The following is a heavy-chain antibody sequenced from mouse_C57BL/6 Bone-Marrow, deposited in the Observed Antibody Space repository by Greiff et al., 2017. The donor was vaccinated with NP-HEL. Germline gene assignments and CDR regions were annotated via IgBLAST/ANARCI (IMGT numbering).Heavy chain of an antibody. CDR3: ARSRYYGSPYYFDY. CDR1: GYTFTSYW. D-gene: IGHD1-1*01. J-gene: IGHJ2*01. V-gene: IGHV1-53*01. CDR2: INPSNGGT. Sequence: VKLQQPGTELVKPGASVKLSCKASGYTFTSYWMHWVKQRPGQGLEWIGNINPSNGGTNYNEKFKSKATLTVDKSSSTAYMQLSSLTSEDSAFYYCARSRYYGSPYYFDYWGQGTTLTVSS.